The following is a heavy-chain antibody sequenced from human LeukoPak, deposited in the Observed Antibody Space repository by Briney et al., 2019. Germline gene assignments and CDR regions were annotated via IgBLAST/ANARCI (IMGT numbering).Heavy chain of an antibody. V-gene: IGHV4-59*01. D-gene: IGHD3-10*01. Sequence: SETLSLTCTVSGGSISSYYWSWIRQPPGKGLEWIGYIYYSGSTNYNPSLKSRVTISVDTSKNQFSLKLSSVTAADTAVYYCARAFGTEAGDAFDIWGQGTMVTVSS. CDR3: ARAFGTEAGDAFDI. CDR1: GGSISSYY. J-gene: IGHJ3*02. CDR2: IYYSGST.